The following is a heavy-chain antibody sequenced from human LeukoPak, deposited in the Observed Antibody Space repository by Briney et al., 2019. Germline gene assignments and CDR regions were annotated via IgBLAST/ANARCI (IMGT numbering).Heavy chain of an antibody. CDR3: ARHSSYALYYFDY. CDR2: INPSGGST. J-gene: IGHJ4*02. D-gene: IGHD2-2*01. CDR1: GYTFTSYY. Sequence: GASMKVSCKASGYTFTSYYMHWVRQAPGQGLEWMGVINPSGGSTSYAQKFQGRVTMTRDTSTSIVYMELSSLRSEDTAVYYCARHSSYALYYFDYWGQGTLVTVSS. V-gene: IGHV1-46*03.